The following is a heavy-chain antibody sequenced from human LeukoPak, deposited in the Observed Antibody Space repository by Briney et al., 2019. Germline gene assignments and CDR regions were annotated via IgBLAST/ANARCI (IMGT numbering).Heavy chain of an antibody. CDR1: GFSISASGMC. V-gene: IGHV2-70*11. CDR3: ARGRHARDI. CDR2: IDWDDDK. J-gene: IGHJ3*02. Sequence: SGPALVKPTPTPTLTCTFSGFSISASGMCVSWIRQPPAKALEWLARIDWDDDKYYTTSLKTRLTISKDTSKNQVVLTMTNMDPVDTATYYCARGRHARDIWGQGTMVTVSS.